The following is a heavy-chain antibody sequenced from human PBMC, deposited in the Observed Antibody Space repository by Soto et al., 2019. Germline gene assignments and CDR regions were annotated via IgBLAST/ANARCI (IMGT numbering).Heavy chain of an antibody. D-gene: IGHD7-27*01. J-gene: IGHJ6*02. CDR1: GGTFSSYA. Sequence: QVQLVQSGAEVKKPGSSVKVSCKASGGTFSSYAISWVRQAPGQGLEWMGGIIPIFGTANYAQKFQGRVTITADKSTSTAYMEVKSLISEDTAVDYWATRLERGANYPLGGGYYYGMDVWGQGTTVTVSS. V-gene: IGHV1-69*06. CDR3: ATRLERGANYPLGGGYYYGMDV. CDR2: IIPIFGTA.